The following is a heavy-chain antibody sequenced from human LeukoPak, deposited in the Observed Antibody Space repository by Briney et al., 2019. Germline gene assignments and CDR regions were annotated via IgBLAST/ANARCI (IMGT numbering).Heavy chain of an antibody. CDR1: GFTFSSYG. Sequence: GGSLRLSCAASGFTFSSYGMSWVRQAPGKGLEWVSAISGSGGSTYYADSVKGRFTFSRDNSKNTLYLQMNNLRAEDTAVYFCARDPGYSNGWVFDYWGQGALVTVSS. D-gene: IGHD6-19*01. CDR2: ISGSGGST. CDR3: ARDPGYSNGWVFDY. V-gene: IGHV3-23*01. J-gene: IGHJ4*02.